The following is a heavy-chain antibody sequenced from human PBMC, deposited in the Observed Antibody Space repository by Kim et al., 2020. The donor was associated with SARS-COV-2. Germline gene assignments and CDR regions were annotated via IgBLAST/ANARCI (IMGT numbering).Heavy chain of an antibody. J-gene: IGHJ4*02. CDR1: GFTFSNYA. Sequence: GGSLRLSCAASGFTFSNYAMTWVRQAPGRGLEWVSLISGSLNIFYEDSVKGRFTISSTNSNNTPHMQMDSRRAEDTALYYCAKVNSYGRHSFDFWGQGPLVTVSS. CDR2: ISGSLNI. D-gene: IGHD5-18*01. V-gene: IGHV3-23*01. CDR3: AKVNSYGRHSFDF.